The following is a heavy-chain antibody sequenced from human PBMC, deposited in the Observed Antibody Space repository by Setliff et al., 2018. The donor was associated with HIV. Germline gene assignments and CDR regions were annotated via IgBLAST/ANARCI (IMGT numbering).Heavy chain of an antibody. V-gene: IGHV4-31*03. D-gene: IGHD5-12*01. CDR2: IYYSGST. Sequence: SETLSLTCTVSGGSISSGGYYWSWIRQHPGKGLEWIGYIYYSGSTYYNPSLKSRVTISIDTSKNQFSLKLSSVTAADTAVYYCARGLVVITDSDYDTNYYYYYYMDVWGKGTTVTVSS. J-gene: IGHJ6*03. CDR3: ARGLVVITDSDYDTNYYYYYYMDV. CDR1: GGSISSGGYY.